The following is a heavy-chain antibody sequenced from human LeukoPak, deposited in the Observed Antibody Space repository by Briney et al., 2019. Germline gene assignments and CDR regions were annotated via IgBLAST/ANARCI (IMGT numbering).Heavy chain of an antibody. Sequence: KPSETLSLTCTVSGGSISSYYWSWIRQPPGKGLEWIGYIYYSGSTNYNPSLKSRVTISVDTSKNQFSLKLSSVTAADTAVYYCAREAPVGATDAFDIWGQGTMVTVSS. V-gene: IGHV4-59*01. J-gene: IGHJ3*02. CDR1: GGSISSYY. D-gene: IGHD1-26*01. CDR3: AREAPVGATDAFDI. CDR2: IYYSGST.